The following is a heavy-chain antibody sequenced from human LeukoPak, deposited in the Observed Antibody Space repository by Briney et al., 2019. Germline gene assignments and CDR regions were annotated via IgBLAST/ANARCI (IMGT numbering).Heavy chain of an antibody. Sequence: SETQSLTCTVSGGSISSYYWTWIRQPPGKGLEWIGYIYYSGSTNYNPSLKSRVTISVDTSKNQFSLKLYSVTAADTAVYFCARAYYYDSSGYDDAFDIWGQGTMVTVSS. J-gene: IGHJ3*02. V-gene: IGHV4-59*01. CDR3: ARAYYYDSSGYDDAFDI. CDR2: IYYSGST. D-gene: IGHD3-22*01. CDR1: GGSISSYY.